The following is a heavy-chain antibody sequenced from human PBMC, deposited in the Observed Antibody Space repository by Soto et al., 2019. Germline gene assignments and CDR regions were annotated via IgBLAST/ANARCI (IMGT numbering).Heavy chain of an antibody. D-gene: IGHD3-22*01. CDR3: ARDLGYYDSSGYFDY. V-gene: IGHV3-11*01. CDR1: GFTFGDYY. J-gene: IGHJ4*02. CDR2: ISSSDSIV. Sequence: GGSLRLSCAASGFTFGDYYMSWIRQAPGKGLEWVSYISSSDSIVSYADSVKGRFTISRDNAKNSLYLQMNSLRAEDTAVYFCARDLGYYDSSGYFDYWGQGTLVTV.